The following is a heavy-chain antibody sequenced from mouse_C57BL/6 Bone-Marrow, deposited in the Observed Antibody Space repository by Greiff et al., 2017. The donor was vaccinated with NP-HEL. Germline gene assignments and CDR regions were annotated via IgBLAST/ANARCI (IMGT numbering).Heavy chain of an antibody. Sequence: VQLQQSGTELVKPGASVKLSCKASGYTFTSYWMHWVKQRPGQGLEWIGNINPSNGGTNYNEKFKSKATLTVDKSSSTAYMQLSSLTSEDSAVYYCASSDGYHWYFDVWGTGTTVTVSS. J-gene: IGHJ1*03. CDR3: ASSDGYHWYFDV. V-gene: IGHV1-53*01. D-gene: IGHD2-3*01. CDR2: INPSNGGT. CDR1: GYTFTSYW.